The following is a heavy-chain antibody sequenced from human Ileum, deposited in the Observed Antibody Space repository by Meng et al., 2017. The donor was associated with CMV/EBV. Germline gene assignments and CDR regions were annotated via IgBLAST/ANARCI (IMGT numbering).Heavy chain of an antibody. J-gene: IGHJ4*02. CDR2: ISSSSSYT. V-gene: IGHV3-21*01. CDR3: ARGTRPAAIGRGSFDY. CDR1: GFTFSSYS. D-gene: IGHD2-2*02. Sequence: GESLKISCAASGFTFSSYSMNWVRQAPGKGLEWVSSISSSSSYTYYADSVKGRFTISRDNAKNSLYLQMNSLRAEDTAVYYCARGTRPAAIGRGSFDYWGQGTLVTVSS.